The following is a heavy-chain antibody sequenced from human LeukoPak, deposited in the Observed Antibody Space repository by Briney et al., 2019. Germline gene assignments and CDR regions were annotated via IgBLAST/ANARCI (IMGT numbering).Heavy chain of an antibody. Sequence: ASVKVSCKASGYTFTGYYMHWVRQAPGQGLEWMGWINPNSGGTNYAQKFQGRVTMTRDTSISTAYMELSRLRSDDTAVYYCAREGLAPPSDGYSGYDSFHFYYYYGMDVWGQGTTVTVSS. CDR1: GYTFTGYY. CDR3: AREGLAPPSDGYSGYDSFHFYYYYGMDV. J-gene: IGHJ6*02. CDR2: INPNSGGT. D-gene: IGHD5-12*01. V-gene: IGHV1-2*02.